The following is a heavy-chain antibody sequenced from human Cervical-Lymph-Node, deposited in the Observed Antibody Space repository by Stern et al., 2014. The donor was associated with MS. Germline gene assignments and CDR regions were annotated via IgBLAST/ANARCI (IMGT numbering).Heavy chain of an antibody. V-gene: IGHV4-61*01. CDR1: GGSVRSGSSY. Sequence: QVQLVESGPGLVKPSETLSLTCTVSGGSVRSGSSYWTWIRLPPGKRLEXIGYIHYSGSANYNSSLESRVTISLDTSKSQFSLNLNSVSAADTAIYYCAKGRVPWYFFDYWGQGILVTVSS. D-gene: IGHD2-8*02. J-gene: IGHJ4*02. CDR3: AKGRVPWYFFDY. CDR2: IHYSGSA.